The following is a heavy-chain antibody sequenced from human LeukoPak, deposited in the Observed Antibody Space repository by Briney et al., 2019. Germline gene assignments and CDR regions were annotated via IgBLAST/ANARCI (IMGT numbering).Heavy chain of an antibody. CDR1: GYTFTSYG. J-gene: IGHJ3*02. CDR2: ISAYNGNT. V-gene: IGHV1-18*01. CDR3: ARLSDYYDSSDPPSDAFDI. Sequence: GASVKVSCKASGYTFTSYGISWVRQAPGQGLEWMGWISAYNGNTNYAQKLQGRVTMTTDTSTSTAYMELRSLRSDDTAVYYCARLSDYYDSSDPPSDAFDIWGQGTMVTVSS. D-gene: IGHD3-22*01.